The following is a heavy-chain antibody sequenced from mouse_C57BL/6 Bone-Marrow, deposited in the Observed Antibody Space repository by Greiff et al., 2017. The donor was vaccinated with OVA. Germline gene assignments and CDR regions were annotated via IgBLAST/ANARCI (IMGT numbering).Heavy chain of an antibody. J-gene: IGHJ4*01. Sequence: VQLQQSVAELVRPGASVKLSCTASGFNIKNTYMHWVKQRPEQGLVWIGRIDPANDNTKYAPKFQGKATMTADTSSNTAYLQLSSLSSEDTAVYCCARGNCGSSFYAMDDWGQGTSVTVSS. V-gene: IGHV14-3*01. CDR2: IDPANDNT. CDR1: GFNIKNTY. CDR3: ARGNCGSSFYAMDD. D-gene: IGHD1-1*01.